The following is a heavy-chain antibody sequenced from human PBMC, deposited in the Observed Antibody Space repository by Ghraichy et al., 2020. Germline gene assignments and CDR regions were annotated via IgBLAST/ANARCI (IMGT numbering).Heavy chain of an antibody. J-gene: IGHJ6*02. CDR1: GFTVSRNY. CDR2: VYATNAT. Sequence: GGSLRLSCAASGFTVSRNYLSWVRQAPGKGLEWVSVVYATNATYYAHSVKGRFTISRDTSKNTLYLQMNSLRAEDTAVYYCARSNYYDGIGYFNYYYYGMDVWGQGTTVTVPS. CDR3: ARSNYYDGIGYFNYYYYGMDV. D-gene: IGHD3-22*01. V-gene: IGHV3-53*01.